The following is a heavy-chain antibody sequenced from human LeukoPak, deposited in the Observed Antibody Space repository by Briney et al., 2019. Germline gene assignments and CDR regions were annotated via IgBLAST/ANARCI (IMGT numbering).Heavy chain of an antibody. CDR3: AKDRDWYYFDY. Sequence: GESLKISCAASGFTFSSYGMHWVRQAPGKGLEWVAVISYDGSNKYYADSVKGRFTISRDNSKNTLYLQMNSLRAEDTAVYYCAKDRDWYYFDYWGQGTLVTVSS. CDR2: ISYDGSNK. J-gene: IGHJ4*02. CDR1: GFTFSSYG. D-gene: IGHD5-24*01. V-gene: IGHV3-30*18.